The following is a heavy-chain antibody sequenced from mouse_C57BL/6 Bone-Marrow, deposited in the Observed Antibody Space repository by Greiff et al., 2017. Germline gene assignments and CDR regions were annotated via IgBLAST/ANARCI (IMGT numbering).Heavy chain of an antibody. J-gene: IGHJ3*01. D-gene: IGHD2-2*01. V-gene: IGHV1-69*01. CDR2: IDPSDSYT. CDR1: GYNFTSYW. CDR3: ARGWLPFAY. Sequence: QVQLQQPGAELVMPGASVKLSCKASGYNFTSYWMHWVKQRPGQGLEWIGEIDPSDSYTNYNQNFKGKSTLTVDKSSSTAYMQLSSLTSEDSAVYYCARGWLPFAYWGQGTLVTVSA.